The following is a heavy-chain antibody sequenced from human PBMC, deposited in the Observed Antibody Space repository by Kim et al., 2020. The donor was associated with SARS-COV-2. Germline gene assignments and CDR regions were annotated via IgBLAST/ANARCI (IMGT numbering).Heavy chain of an antibody. J-gene: IGHJ1*01. CDR3: AKTYYYGSGSEGSAEYFQH. V-gene: IGHV3-30*02. Sequence: GGSLRLSCAASGFTFSSYAMHWVRQAPGKGLEWVAFIWHDGSNKYYADSVKGRFTISRDNSKNTLYLQMNSLRAEDTAVYYCAKTYYYGSGSEGSAEYFQHWGQGTLVTVSS. D-gene: IGHD3-10*01. CDR2: IWHDGSNK. CDR1: GFTFSSYA.